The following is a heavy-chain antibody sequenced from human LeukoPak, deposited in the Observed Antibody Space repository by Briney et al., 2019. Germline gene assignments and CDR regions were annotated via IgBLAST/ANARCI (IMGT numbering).Heavy chain of an antibody. J-gene: IGHJ6*02. D-gene: IGHD6-19*01. CDR1: GGSIISYY. CDR3: GVVAGLAGRDV. CDR2: IYYSGST. V-gene: IGHV4-59*01. Sequence: SETLSLTCTVSGGSIISYYWSWIRQPPGKGLEWIGYIYYSGSTNYNPSLKRRVTISVDTSKNQFSLKLRSVTGADTGVYYCGVVAGLAGRDVWGQGTTVTVSS.